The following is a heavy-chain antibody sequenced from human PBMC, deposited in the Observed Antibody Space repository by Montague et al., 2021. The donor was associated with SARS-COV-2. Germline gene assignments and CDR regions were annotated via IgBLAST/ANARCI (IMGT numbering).Heavy chain of an antibody. V-gene: IGHV4-34*01. J-gene: IGHJ4*02. CDR2: ISHDGGA. CDR3: ACGVHSWTPYSGGFYYLDV. CDR1: NGSFGSYY. D-gene: IGHD3/OR15-3a*01. Sequence: SETLSLTCAVYNGSFGSYYWTWIRQPPGKGLEWIGEISHDGGARFHPSLNSRLNIFLGSSGVSLSLTPVTAADTGVYYCACGVHSWTPYSGGFYYLDVWGQGTLVTVSS.